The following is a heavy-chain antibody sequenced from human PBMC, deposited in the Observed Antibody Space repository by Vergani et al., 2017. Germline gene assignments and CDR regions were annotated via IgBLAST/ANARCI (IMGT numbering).Heavy chain of an antibody. CDR1: GYIFKNYY. J-gene: IGHJ5*02. D-gene: IGHD2-21*01. Sequence: VQLVQSGAEVRKPGASVTVSCTASGYIFKNYYIHWLRQAPGQAFEWMGILNPTTGHTTSAQKFMGRVYMTRGPSTDTSTRTVQMTLSSLRSEDTAVYYCARAIGYCAGATCRAYYFDHWGQGTRVTVSS. CDR2: LNPTTGHT. CDR3: ARAIGYCAGATCRAYYFDH. V-gene: IGHV1-46*02.